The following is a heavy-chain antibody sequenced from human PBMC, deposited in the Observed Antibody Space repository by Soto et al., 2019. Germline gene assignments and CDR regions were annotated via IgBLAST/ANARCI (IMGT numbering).Heavy chain of an antibody. V-gene: IGHV4-31*03. Sequence: SETLSLTCTVSGGSISSGGYYWGWIRQHPGKGLEWIGYIYYSGTTYYNPSLKSRVTISVDTSKNQFSLKLSSVSAADTALYYCARCSLVVVPAPGFDPWGRGTQVTVSS. CDR3: ARCSLVVVPAPGFDP. CDR2: IYYSGTT. J-gene: IGHJ5*02. D-gene: IGHD2-2*01. CDR1: GGSISSGGYY.